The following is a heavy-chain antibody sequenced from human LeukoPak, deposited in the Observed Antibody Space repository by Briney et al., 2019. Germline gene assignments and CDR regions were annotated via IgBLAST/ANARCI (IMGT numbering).Heavy chain of an antibody. CDR1: GGSISSGGYY. CDR3: ARGQWLPVFDF. Sequence: SETLSLTCTVSGGSISSGGYYWSWIRQPPGKGLEWIGYIHHSGSTYYNPSLKSRVTISVGRSKNQFSLKLSSVTAADTAVYYCARGQWLPVFDFWGQGTLVTVSS. D-gene: IGHD3-22*01. CDR2: IHHSGST. V-gene: IGHV4-30-2*01. J-gene: IGHJ4*02.